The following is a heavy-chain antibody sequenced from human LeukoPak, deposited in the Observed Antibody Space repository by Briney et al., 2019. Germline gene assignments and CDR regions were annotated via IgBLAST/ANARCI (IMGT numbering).Heavy chain of an antibody. CDR1: GASMSSYY. CDR3: AREGYYESSGLDY. V-gene: IGHV4-59*01. CDR2: IYNSGST. J-gene: IGHJ4*02. D-gene: IGHD3-22*01. Sequence: SETLSLTCTVSGASMSSYYWSWIRQPPGKGLEWIGYIYNSGSTNYNPSLKSRVTISADTSKNQFSLKLSSVTAADTAVYYCAREGYYESSGLDYWGQGTLVTVSS.